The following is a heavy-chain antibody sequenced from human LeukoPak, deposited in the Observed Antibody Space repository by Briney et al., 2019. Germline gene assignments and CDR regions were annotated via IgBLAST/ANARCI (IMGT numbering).Heavy chain of an antibody. D-gene: IGHD5-24*01. CDR2: IYLDSRA. V-gene: IGHV3-66*01. J-gene: IGHJ4*02. CDR3: ARDAETSLAN. Sequence: PGGSLRLSCAASGFAVSSKYMNGVRQAPGKGREWATVIYLDSRADYADSVKGRFPISSDNSKNTVYLQMNSLKDEDTAVYYCARDAETSLANWGQGTLVTVSP. CDR1: GFAVSSKY.